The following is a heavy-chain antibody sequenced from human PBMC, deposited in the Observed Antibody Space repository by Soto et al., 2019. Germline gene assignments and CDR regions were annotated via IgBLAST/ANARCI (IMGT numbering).Heavy chain of an antibody. Sequence: GGSLRLSCAASGFTFTDYYMSWIRQAPGKGLEWVSYISSSSSYTNYADSVKGRFTISRDNAKNSLYLQMNSLRAEDTAVYYCAREVGEWELLQYGMDVWGQGTTVTVSS. D-gene: IGHD1-26*01. CDR2: ISSSSSYT. J-gene: IGHJ6*02. CDR1: GFTFTDYY. V-gene: IGHV3-11*06. CDR3: AREVGEWELLQYGMDV.